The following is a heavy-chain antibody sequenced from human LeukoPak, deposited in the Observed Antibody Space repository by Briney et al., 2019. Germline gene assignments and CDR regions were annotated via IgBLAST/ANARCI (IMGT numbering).Heavy chain of an antibody. D-gene: IGHD3-10*01. Sequence: GGSLRLSCAASGFTFSSYWMSWVRQAPGKGLEWVANIKQDGSEKYYVDSVKGRFTISRDNAKNSLYLQMNSLRAEDTALYYCAKDPGLYYGSGSYPDYWGQGTLVTVSS. CDR2: IKQDGSEK. V-gene: IGHV3-7*03. CDR3: AKDPGLYYGSGSYPDY. J-gene: IGHJ4*02. CDR1: GFTFSSYW.